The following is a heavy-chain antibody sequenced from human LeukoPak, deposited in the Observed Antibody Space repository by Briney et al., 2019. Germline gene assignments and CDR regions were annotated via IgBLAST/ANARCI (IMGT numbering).Heavy chain of an antibody. CDR3: AKGRLGDYYYDMDV. CDR1: GFTFNNYA. Sequence: GESLRLSCAAYGFTFNNYALTWVRQAPGKGLEWVSTITYSGGTTYYAVSVKGRFTLSRDNSKNTLYLQMNSLRVEDTAVYYCAKGRLGDYYYDMDVWGQGTTVTVSS. CDR2: ITYSGGTT. V-gene: IGHV3-23*01. J-gene: IGHJ6*02.